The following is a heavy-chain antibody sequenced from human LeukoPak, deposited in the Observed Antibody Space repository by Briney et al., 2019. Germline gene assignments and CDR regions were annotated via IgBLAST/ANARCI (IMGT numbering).Heavy chain of an antibody. V-gene: IGHV3-23*01. J-gene: IGHJ4*02. Sequence: PGGSLRLSCAASGFTLSSFAMNWVRQAPGKGLEWVSAISGSGGSTFYADSVKGRLTISRDNSENTLYLQMNSRRAEDTAVYYCVKRTVNYPFDFWGQGTLLTVSS. CDR1: GFTLSSFA. CDR3: VKRTVNYPFDF. D-gene: IGHD1-7*01. CDR2: ISGSGGST.